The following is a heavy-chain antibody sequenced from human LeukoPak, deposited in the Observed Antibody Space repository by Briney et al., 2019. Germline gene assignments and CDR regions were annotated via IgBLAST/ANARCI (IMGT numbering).Heavy chain of an antibody. V-gene: IGHV3-74*01. Sequence: GGSLRLSCAASGVTFGSHSMHWVRQAPGKGLVWVSGISRDGTSTNYADAVKGRFTISRDNAKNTLYLQMNSLRVEDTAVYSCARGWYGPDSCGQGTLVTVSS. CDR3: ARGWYGPDS. CDR1: GVTFGSHS. J-gene: IGHJ5*01. D-gene: IGHD2-15*01. CDR2: ISRDGTST.